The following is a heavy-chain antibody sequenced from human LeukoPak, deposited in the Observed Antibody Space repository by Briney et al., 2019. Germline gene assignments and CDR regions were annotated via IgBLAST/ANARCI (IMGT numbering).Heavy chain of an antibody. Sequence: PSETLSLTCTVSGGSVSSGGYYWSWIRRPPGRGLEWIGDIYHSGSTSYNPSLKSRVTISVDTSKNQFSLKLSSVTAADTAVYYCARGGRVFLKRIVGATFYFDYWGQGTLVTVSS. J-gene: IGHJ4*02. CDR1: GGSVSSGGYY. V-gene: IGHV4-30-2*01. CDR3: ARGGRVFLKRIVGATFYFDY. D-gene: IGHD1-26*01. CDR2: IYHSGST.